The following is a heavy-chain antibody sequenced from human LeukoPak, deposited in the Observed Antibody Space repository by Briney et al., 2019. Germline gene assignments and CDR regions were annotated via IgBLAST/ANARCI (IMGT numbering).Heavy chain of an antibody. CDR3: ARDVPGSIGTTARFDP. CDR2: ISFHNGNT. V-gene: IGHV1-18*01. CDR1: GYTFTSYG. D-gene: IGHD1-1*01. J-gene: IGHJ5*02. Sequence: GASVKVSCKASGYTFTSYGISWVRQAPGQGLEWMGWISFHNGNTNYAQKFHGRLTMTTDTSTSTAYMELRSLRSDDTGVYYCARDVPGSIGTTARFDPWGQGTLVTVSS.